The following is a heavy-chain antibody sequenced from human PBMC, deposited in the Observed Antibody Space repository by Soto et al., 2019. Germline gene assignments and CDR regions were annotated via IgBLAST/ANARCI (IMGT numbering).Heavy chain of an antibody. V-gene: IGHV3-30*18. Sequence: GGSLRLSCAASGFTFSSYGMHWVRQAPGKGLEWVAVISYDGSNKYYADSVKGRFTISRDNSKNTLYLQMNSLRAEDTAVYYCAKDPMEITGTTYYFDYWGQGTLVTVSS. J-gene: IGHJ4*02. CDR2: ISYDGSNK. CDR3: AKDPMEITGTTYYFDY. CDR1: GFTFSSYG. D-gene: IGHD1-7*01.